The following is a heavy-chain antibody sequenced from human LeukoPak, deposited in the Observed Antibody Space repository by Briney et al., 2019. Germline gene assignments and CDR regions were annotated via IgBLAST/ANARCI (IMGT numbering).Heavy chain of an antibody. Sequence: EASVTVSCKASGYTFTSYDINWVRQATGQGLEWMGWMNPNSGNTVYAQKFQGRVTMTRNTSISTAYMELSSLRSEDTAVYYCARGLSKITMMDRNWFDPWGQGTLVTVSS. CDR1: GYTFTSYD. J-gene: IGHJ5*02. CDR2: MNPNSGNT. CDR3: ARGLSKITMMDRNWFDP. V-gene: IGHV1-8*01. D-gene: IGHD3-22*01.